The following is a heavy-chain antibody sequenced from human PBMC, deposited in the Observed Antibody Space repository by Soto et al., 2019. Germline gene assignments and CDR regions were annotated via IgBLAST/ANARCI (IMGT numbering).Heavy chain of an antibody. V-gene: IGHV3-30*18. CDR2: ISYDASHT. J-gene: IGHJ6*02. CDR1: GFTFNTCA. CDR3: AKSSGKYSPEYRVMHV. Sequence: QVQVVESGGGVVQPGRSLRLSCAASGFTFNTCAMHWVRQAPGKGLEWVALISYDASHTDYADSVKGRFTISRDSSDNTLSLIINSLRPEDTAVYYCAKSSGKYSPEYRVMHVWGQGITATVSS. D-gene: IGHD1-26*01.